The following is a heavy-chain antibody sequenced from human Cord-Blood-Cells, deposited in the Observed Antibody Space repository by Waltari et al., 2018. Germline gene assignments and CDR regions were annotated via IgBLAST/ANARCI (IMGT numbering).Heavy chain of an antibody. CDR2: ISSSSSYI. CDR3: ARDRGSSWYSFDY. Sequence: EVQLVESGGGLVKPGGSLRLSCAASGFTFSSYSMNWVRQAPGKGLEWVSSISSSSSYIYYADSVKGRFTISRDNAKNSLYLQMNSLRAEDTAVYYCARDRGSSWYSFDYWGQGTLVTVSS. D-gene: IGHD6-13*01. J-gene: IGHJ4*02. V-gene: IGHV3-21*01. CDR1: GFTFSSYS.